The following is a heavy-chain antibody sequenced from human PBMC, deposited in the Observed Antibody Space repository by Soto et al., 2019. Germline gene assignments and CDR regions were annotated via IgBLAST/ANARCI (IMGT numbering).Heavy chain of an antibody. Sequence: GGSLRLSCAASGCTFSSYAMSWVRQAPGKGLEWVSAISGSGCSTYYADSVRGRFTISRDNAKNSLYLQMNSLRAEDTALYYCARDVSPGSSGWYFDAFDIWGQGTMVTVSS. CDR1: GCTFSSYA. V-gene: IGHV3-23*01. CDR2: ISGSGCST. J-gene: IGHJ3*02. D-gene: IGHD6-13*01. CDR3: ARDVSPGSSGWYFDAFDI.